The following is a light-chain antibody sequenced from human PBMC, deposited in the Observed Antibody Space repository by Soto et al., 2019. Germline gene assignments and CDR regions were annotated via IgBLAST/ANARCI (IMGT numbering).Light chain of an antibody. CDR2: SAS. Sequence: DIVMTQSPDSLAVSLGERATINCKSSQSVFFNTNNKNYLAWYQQKPGQPPKLLIYSASTRASGVPDRFSGSGSGTDFTLTISSLQAEDVAIYYCHQYYSTPLTCGGGTKVEIK. V-gene: IGKV4-1*01. CDR1: QSVFFNTNNKNY. J-gene: IGKJ4*01. CDR3: HQYYSTPLT.